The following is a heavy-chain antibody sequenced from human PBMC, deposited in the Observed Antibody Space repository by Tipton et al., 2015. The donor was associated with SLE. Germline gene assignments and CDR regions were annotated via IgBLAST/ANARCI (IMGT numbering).Heavy chain of an antibody. Sequence: TLSLTCNVSGGSINTYYWSWIRQPPGKGLEWIGEVRHSGSTNYNPSLKSRVTISVDTSKKQFSLKVNSVTAADTAVYYCATWGVFDYWGQGTLVTVSS. CDR2: VRHSGST. CDR1: GGSINTYY. V-gene: IGHV4-34*01. CDR3: ATWGVFDY. D-gene: IGHD3-16*01. J-gene: IGHJ4*02.